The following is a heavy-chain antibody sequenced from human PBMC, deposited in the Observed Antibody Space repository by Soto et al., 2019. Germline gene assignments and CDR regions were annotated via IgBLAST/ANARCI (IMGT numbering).Heavy chain of an antibody. CDR2: IYYSGST. Sequence: DTLCLTCTVSGGSISSYYWSWIRQPPGKGLEWIGYIYYSGSTNYNPSLKSRVTISVDTSKNQFSLKLSSVTAADTAVYYCARKRLPNYSDYWGQGTLVTVSS. CDR3: ARKRLPNYSDY. J-gene: IGHJ4*02. CDR1: GGSISSYY. D-gene: IGHD4-17*01. V-gene: IGHV4-59*01.